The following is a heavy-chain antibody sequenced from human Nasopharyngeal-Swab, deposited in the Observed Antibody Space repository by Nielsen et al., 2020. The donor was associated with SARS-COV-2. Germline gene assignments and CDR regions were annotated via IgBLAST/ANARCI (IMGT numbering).Heavy chain of an antibody. Sequence: ESLKLSCTVSGDSISRYFWSWIRQPPGKGLQWIAYIAASGNTNYNPSLQSRVSISIKTSENQLPLKEGSVTAADAAVYYCARGAGGGYDGYVFDYWGQGTLATVSS. CDR2: IAASGNT. CDR3: ARGAGGGYDGYVFDY. V-gene: IGHV4-4*08. CDR1: GDSISRYF. J-gene: IGHJ4*02. D-gene: IGHD5-12*01.